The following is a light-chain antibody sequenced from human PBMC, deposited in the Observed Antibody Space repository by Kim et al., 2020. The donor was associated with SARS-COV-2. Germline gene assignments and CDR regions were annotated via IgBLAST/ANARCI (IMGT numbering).Light chain of an antibody. CDR2: DAS. V-gene: IGKV3-20*01. Sequence: WSPGERATLSCRASQSVSSSYLAWYQQKPGQAPRLLIYDASIRATGIPDRFSGSGSGTDFTLTISRLEPEDFAVYYCQQYDTSPYTFGQGTKLEI. CDR1: QSVSSSY. CDR3: QQYDTSPYT. J-gene: IGKJ2*01.